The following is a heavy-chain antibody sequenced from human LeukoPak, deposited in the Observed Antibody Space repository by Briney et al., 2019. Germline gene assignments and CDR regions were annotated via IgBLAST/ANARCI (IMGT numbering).Heavy chain of an antibody. CDR2: IRYDGSNK. V-gene: IGHV3-30*02. Sequence: AGGSLRLSCAASGFTFSSYGMHWVRQAPGKGLEWVAFIRYDGSNKYYADSVKGRFTISRDNSKNTLYLQMNSLRAEDMALYYCAKDITRYYDSTAAFDIWGQGTMVTVSS. J-gene: IGHJ3*02. CDR1: GFTFSSYG. CDR3: AKDITRYYDSTAAFDI. D-gene: IGHD3-22*01.